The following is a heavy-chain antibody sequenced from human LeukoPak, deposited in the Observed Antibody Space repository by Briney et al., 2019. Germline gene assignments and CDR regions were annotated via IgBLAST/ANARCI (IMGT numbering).Heavy chain of an antibody. J-gene: IGHJ6*03. Sequence: ASVKVSCKASGYTFTSYYMHWVRQAPGQGLEWMGIINPSGGSTSYAQKFQGRVTMTRDMSTSTAYMELRSLRSDDTAVYYCARDRRITMVRGVLYYMDVWGKGTTVTISS. CDR1: GYTFTSYY. V-gene: IGHV1-46*01. D-gene: IGHD3-10*01. CDR2: INPSGGST. CDR3: ARDRRITMVRGVLYYMDV.